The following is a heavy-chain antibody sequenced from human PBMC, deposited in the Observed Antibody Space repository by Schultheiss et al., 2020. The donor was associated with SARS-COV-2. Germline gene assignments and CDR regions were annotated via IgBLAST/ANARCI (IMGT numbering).Heavy chain of an antibody. CDR1: GGSFSGYY. CDR2: INHSGST. D-gene: IGHD6-13*01. J-gene: IGHJ4*02. V-gene: IGHV4-34*01. CDR3: ASLPIAAAGTVDS. Sequence: SETLSLTCAVYGGSFSGYYWSWIRQPPGKGLEWIGEINHSGSTNYNPSLKSRVTISVDTSKNQFSLKLSSVTAADTAVYYCASLPIAAAGTVDSWGQGTLVTVSS.